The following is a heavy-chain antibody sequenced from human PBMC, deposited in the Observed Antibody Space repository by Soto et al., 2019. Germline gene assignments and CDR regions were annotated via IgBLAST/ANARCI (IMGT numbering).Heavy chain of an antibody. J-gene: IGHJ6*02. Sequence: SETLSLTCTVSGGSISSGGYYWSWIRQHPGKGLEWIGYIYYSGSTYYNPSLKSRVTISVDTSKNQFSLKLSSVTAADTAVYYCARYSLGDGSSSYYHYGMDVWGQGTTVTVSS. D-gene: IGHD6-6*01. CDR1: GGSISSGGYY. CDR3: ARYSLGDGSSSYYHYGMDV. V-gene: IGHV4-31*03. CDR2: IYYSGST.